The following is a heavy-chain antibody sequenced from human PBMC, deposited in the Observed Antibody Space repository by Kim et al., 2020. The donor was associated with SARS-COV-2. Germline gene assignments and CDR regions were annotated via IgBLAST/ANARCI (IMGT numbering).Heavy chain of an antibody. V-gene: IGHV5-51*01. CDR3: ARASLAATEDLDY. CDR1: GYSFANYW. J-gene: IGHJ4*02. CDR2: IYPGDSDT. D-gene: IGHD2-15*01. Sequence: GESLKISCKGSGYSFANYWIGWVRQMPGKGLEWMGIIYPGDSDTRYSPSFQGQVTISADKSISTAYLQWSRLETSDTAIYYCARASLAATEDLDYGGQGTLVSVSS.